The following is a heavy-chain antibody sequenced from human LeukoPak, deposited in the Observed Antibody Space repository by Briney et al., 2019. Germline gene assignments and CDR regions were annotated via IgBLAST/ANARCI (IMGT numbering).Heavy chain of an antibody. CDR1: GFTFSSYW. D-gene: IGHD3-22*01. CDR2: INSDGSIT. J-gene: IGHJ4*02. Sequence: GGSLRLSCAASGFTFSSYWMHWVRQAPGKGLVWVSRINSDGSITTYADSVKGRFTISRDNAKNTLYLQMNSLRAEDTAVYYCAKGRYDSSGYPQGWGQGTLVTVSS. CDR3: AKGRYDSSGYPQG. V-gene: IGHV3-74*01.